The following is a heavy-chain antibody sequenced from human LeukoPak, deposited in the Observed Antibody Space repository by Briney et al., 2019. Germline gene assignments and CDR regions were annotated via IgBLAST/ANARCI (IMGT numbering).Heavy chain of an antibody. J-gene: IGHJ4*02. D-gene: IGHD1-1*01. V-gene: IGHV4-4*02. CDR2: ISHSGST. Sequence: SGTLSLTCAVSGGSISSSNWWSWVRQPPGKGLEWIGEISHSGSTNCNPSLESRVTISVDKSKNQFSLKLSSVTAADTAVYFCARVTGTTPSDYWGQGTLVTVSS. CDR1: GGSISSSNW. CDR3: ARVTGTTPSDY.